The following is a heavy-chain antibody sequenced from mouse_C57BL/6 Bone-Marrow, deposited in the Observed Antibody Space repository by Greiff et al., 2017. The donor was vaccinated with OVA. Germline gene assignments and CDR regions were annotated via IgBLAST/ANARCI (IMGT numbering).Heavy chain of an antibody. CDR2: ISDGGSYT. CDR3: ARGGDYYGSSYGYFDV. Sequence: DVKLVESGGGLVKPGGSLKLSCAASGFTFSSYAMSWVRQTPEKRLEWVATISDGGSYTYYPDNVKGRFTISRDNAKNNLYLQMSHLKSEDTAMYYCARGGDYYGSSYGYFDVWGTGTTVTVSS. J-gene: IGHJ1*03. D-gene: IGHD1-1*01. CDR1: GFTFSSYA. V-gene: IGHV5-4*03.